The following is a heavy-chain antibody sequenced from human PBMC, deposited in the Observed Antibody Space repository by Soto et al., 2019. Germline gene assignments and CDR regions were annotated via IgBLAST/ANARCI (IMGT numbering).Heavy chain of an antibody. Sequence: EVQLLESGGGLVQPGGSLRLSCAASGFTFTTHAMNWVRQAPGKGLEWVSSISGSGGTTDYADSVKGRFTISRDNSKNTLYLQMNSRRAEDTAVYYCAKGLGEFSYYGMDVWGQGTTVTVSS. D-gene: IGHD3-10*01. V-gene: IGHV3-23*01. CDR2: ISGSGGTT. J-gene: IGHJ6*02. CDR1: GFTFTTHA. CDR3: AKGLGEFSYYGMDV.